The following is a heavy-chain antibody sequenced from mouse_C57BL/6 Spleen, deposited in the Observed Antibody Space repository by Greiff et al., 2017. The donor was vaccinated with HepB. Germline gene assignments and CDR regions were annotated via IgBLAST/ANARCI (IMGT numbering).Heavy chain of an antibody. D-gene: IGHD1-1*01. V-gene: IGHV1-15*01. CDR2: IDPETGGT. CDR1: GYTFTDYE. Sequence: VKVVESGAELVRPGASVTLSCKASGYTFTDYEMHWVKQTPVHGLEWIGAIDPETGGTAYNQKFKGKAILTADKSSSTAYMELRSLTSEDSAVYYCTRQDGSSYNWYFDVWGTGTTVTVSS. CDR3: TRQDGSSYNWYFDV. J-gene: IGHJ1*03.